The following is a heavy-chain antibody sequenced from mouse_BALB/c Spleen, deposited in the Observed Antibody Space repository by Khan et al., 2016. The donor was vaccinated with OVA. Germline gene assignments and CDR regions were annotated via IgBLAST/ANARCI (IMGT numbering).Heavy chain of an antibody. Sequence: VPLVESGPCLAAPLPSLSITCPIPGFSLTNYGVNLVRQPSGKGPEWLVVIWNDGTTTHNSAPKSRLTLNKDNSQSQVYLKINRLQTEDTDIYFCTCQPYYPYNVMDYWGQGTSVTVSS. CDR1: GFSLTNYG. V-gene: IGHV2-6-1*01. J-gene: IGHJ4*01. D-gene: IGHD2-10*01. CDR2: IWNDGTT. CDR3: TCQPYYPYNVMDY.